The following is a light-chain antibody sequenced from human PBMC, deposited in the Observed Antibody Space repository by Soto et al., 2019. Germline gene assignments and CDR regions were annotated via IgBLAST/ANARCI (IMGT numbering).Light chain of an antibody. CDR1: SSNIGAEYD. V-gene: IGLV1-40*01. CDR3: SSYTSSSTRNYV. Sequence: QSVLTQPPSVSGAPGQRVAISCTGSSSNIGAEYDVHWYQQLPGTAPKRLIYGDNNRPSGVPDRFSGSKSGNTASLTISGLQAEDEADYYCSSYTSSSTRNYVFGTGTKVTVL. J-gene: IGLJ1*01. CDR2: GDN.